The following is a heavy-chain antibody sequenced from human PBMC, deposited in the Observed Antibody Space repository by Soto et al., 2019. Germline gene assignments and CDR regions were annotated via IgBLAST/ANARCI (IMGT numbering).Heavy chain of an antibody. Sequence: QVHLVQSGAEVKKPGASVKVSCKASGYTFISYVIHWVRQAPGQRLEWMGWIHAGNGNTKYSQNFRGRVTITRDSSATTVYMELSSLRSEDTAGYYCARAIQPTAQNWFDPWGQGTLVTVSS. CDR2: IHAGNGNT. D-gene: IGHD2-2*01. J-gene: IGHJ5*02. CDR1: GYTFISYV. CDR3: ARAIQPTAQNWFDP. V-gene: IGHV1-3*01.